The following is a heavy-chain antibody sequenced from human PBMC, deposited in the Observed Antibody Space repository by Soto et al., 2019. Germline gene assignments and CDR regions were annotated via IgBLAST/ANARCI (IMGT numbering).Heavy chain of an antibody. Sequence: ASVKVSCKASGYTFTSYGISWVRQAPGQGLEWMGWISAYNGNTNYAQKLQGRVTMTTDTSTSTAYMELRSLRSDDTAVYYCARDSSSWYQFPWFDPWGQGTLVTVSS. J-gene: IGHJ5*02. CDR3: ARDSSSWYQFPWFDP. D-gene: IGHD6-13*01. CDR1: GYTFTSYG. CDR2: ISAYNGNT. V-gene: IGHV1-18*01.